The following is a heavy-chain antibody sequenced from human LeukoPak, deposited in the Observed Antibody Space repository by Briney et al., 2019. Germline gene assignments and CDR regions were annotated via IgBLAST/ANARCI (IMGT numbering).Heavy chain of an antibody. CDR1: GYTFTSFY. CDR2: INPSGGST. Sequence: ASVKVSCKSSGYTFTSFYMHWVRQAPGQGLEWMGIINPSGGSTTYAQKFQGRVTMTRDMSTSTVYMELSRLRSDDTAVYYCAQTPSGYWWTLGDWGQGTLVAVSS. J-gene: IGHJ4*02. D-gene: IGHD3-22*01. CDR3: AQTPSGYWWTLGD. V-gene: IGHV1-46*03.